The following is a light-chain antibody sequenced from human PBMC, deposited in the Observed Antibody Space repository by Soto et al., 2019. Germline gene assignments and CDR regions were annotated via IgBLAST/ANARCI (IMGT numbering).Light chain of an antibody. CDR2: GAS. V-gene: IGKV3-20*01. CDR1: QSVSKY. Sequence: EIELTQPPATLPLTPGEGATLSCRASQSVSKYLAWYQQKPGQAPRLLIYGASSRATGIPDSFSGSGSGTDFTLTIIRLEPEDFAVYYCQQYGGSPQTFVQGTKVDIK. CDR3: QQYGGSPQT. J-gene: IGKJ1*01.